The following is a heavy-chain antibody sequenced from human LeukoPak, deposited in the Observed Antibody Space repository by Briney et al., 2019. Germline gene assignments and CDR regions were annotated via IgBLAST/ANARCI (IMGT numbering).Heavy chain of an antibody. V-gene: IGHV4-61*02. Sequence: SETLSLTCTVSGGSLSSGSYYWSWIRQPAGKGLEWIGRIYTSGSTNYNPSLKSRVTISVDTSKNQFSLKLSSVTAADTAVYYCARAKPGYDFWSGYSYYFDYWGQGTLVTVSS. CDR3: ARAKPGYDFWSGYSYYFDY. J-gene: IGHJ4*02. CDR1: GGSLSSGSYY. CDR2: IYTSGST. D-gene: IGHD3-3*01.